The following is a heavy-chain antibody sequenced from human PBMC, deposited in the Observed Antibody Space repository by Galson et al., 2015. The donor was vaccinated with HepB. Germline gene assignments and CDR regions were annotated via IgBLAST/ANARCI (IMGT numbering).Heavy chain of an antibody. Sequence: SLRLSCVASGFTFNSYAMNWVRQAPGKGLEWVSGISGSGNMKYYADSVKGRFTISRDNSKNTLYLQMNSLRAEDTAVYYCAKAGEGYYFDYWGQGTLVTFSS. J-gene: IGHJ4*02. D-gene: IGHD3-16*01. V-gene: IGHV3-23*01. CDR3: AKAGEGYYFDY. CDR1: GFTFNSYA. CDR2: ISGSGNMK.